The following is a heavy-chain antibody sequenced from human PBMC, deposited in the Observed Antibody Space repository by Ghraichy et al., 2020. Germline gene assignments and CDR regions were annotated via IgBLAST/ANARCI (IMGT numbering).Heavy chain of an antibody. CDR1: GFTFKNYW. CDR3: GSVFEY. Sequence: GGSLRLSCGASGFTFKNYWMHWVRQAPGKGLMWVSRIDTDGTGTSYADSVKGRFTISRDNAKNTVYLEMHNLRAEDTAVYYCGSVFEYWGLGTLVTVSS. CDR2: IDTDGTGT. V-gene: IGHV3-74*01. J-gene: IGHJ4*02.